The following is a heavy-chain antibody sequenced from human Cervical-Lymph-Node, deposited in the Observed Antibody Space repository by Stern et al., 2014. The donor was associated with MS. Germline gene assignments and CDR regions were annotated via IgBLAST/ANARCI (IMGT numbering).Heavy chain of an antibody. D-gene: IGHD3-16*01. CDR1: GLSFDDYT. Sequence: MQLVQSGGGLVQPGSSLRLSCVASGLSFDDYTMHWVRLAPGKGLEWVSAISWNSNTIQYVDSVRGRFTTSRDNAKNSLFLQMNSLRLEDTALYYCAKGPPGGTFSGYLASWGQGTLVTVSS. V-gene: IGHV3-9*01. CDR3: AKGPPGGTFSGYLAS. J-gene: IGHJ4*02. CDR2: ISWNSNTI.